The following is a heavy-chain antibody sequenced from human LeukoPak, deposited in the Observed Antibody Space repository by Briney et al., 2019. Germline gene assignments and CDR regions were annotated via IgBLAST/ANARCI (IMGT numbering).Heavy chain of an antibody. CDR2: ISYDGSNK. CDR3: ARDPYYYDSGFPPNYFDY. CDR1: GFTFSSYA. D-gene: IGHD3-10*01. V-gene: IGHV3-30*04. Sequence: GRSLRLSCAASGFTFSSYAMHWVRQAPGKGLEWVAVISYDGSNKYYADSVKGRFTISRDNPKNTLYLQMNSLRAEDTAVYYCARDPYYYDSGFPPNYFDYWGQGTLVTVSS. J-gene: IGHJ4*02.